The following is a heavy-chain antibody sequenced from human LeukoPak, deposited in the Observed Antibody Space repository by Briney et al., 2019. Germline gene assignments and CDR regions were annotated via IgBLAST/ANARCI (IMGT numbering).Heavy chain of an antibody. Sequence: SETLSLTCTVSGGSISSYYWSWIRRPPGKGLEWIGYSYYSGSTNYNPSLKSRVTISVDTSKNQFSLKLSSVTAADTAVYYCARGLVVPAAIDGYFDYWGQGTLVTVSS. CDR1: GGSISSYY. CDR3: ARGLVVPAAIDGYFDY. CDR2: SYYSGST. J-gene: IGHJ4*02. V-gene: IGHV4-59*08. D-gene: IGHD2-2*02.